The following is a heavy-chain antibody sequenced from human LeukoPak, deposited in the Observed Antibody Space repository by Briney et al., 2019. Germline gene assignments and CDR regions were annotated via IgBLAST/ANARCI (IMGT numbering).Heavy chain of an antibody. Sequence: ASVKVSFKASGYTFTGYYMHWVRQAPGQGLEWMGWINPNSGGTNYAQKFQGWVTMARDTSISTAYMELSRLRSDDTAVYYCARERPNYYDSRAYFDYWGQGTLVTVSS. CDR1: GYTFTGYY. V-gene: IGHV1-2*04. D-gene: IGHD3-22*01. CDR3: ARERPNYYDSRAYFDY. CDR2: INPNSGGT. J-gene: IGHJ4*02.